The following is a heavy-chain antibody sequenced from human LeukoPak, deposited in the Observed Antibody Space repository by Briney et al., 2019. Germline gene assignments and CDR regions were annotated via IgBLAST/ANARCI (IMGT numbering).Heavy chain of an antibody. CDR1: GYTVTSYG. V-gene: IGHV1-18*01. J-gene: IGHJ4*02. CDR3: ATHMDTAMIKAEFDY. CDR2: ISAYNGNT. Sequence: ASVKVSCKTSGYTVTSYGISWVRQAPGQGLEWMGWISAYNGNTNYAQKLQGRVTMTTDTSTTTAYMELRSLRSDDTAVYYCATHMDTAMIKAEFDYWGQGTLVTVSS. D-gene: IGHD5-18*01.